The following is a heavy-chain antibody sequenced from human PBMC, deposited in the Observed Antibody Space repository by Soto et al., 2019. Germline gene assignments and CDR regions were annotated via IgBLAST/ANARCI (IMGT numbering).Heavy chain of an antibody. Sequence: PGGSLRLSCAASGFTFSSYGMHWVRQAPGKGLEWVAVISYDGSNKYYADSVKGRFTISRDNSKNTLYLQMNSLRAEDTAVYYCAKDRNDAFDYWGQGTLVTVSS. CDR1: GFTFSSYG. CDR3: AKDRNDAFDY. D-gene: IGHD1-1*01. J-gene: IGHJ4*02. CDR2: ISYDGSNK. V-gene: IGHV3-30*18.